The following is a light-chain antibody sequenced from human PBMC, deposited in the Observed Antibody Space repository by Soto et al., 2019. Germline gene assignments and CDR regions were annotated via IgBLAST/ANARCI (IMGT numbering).Light chain of an antibody. CDR3: MKCILC. CDR2: DVS. Sequence: DIVMTQSPLSLSVTPGQPASISCKSSQSLLHSDGKTYLYWYLQKPGQSPQLLIYDVSSRFSGVPDRVSGSGSGKDFTLKISRVEGEDVGVYYGMKCILCFGQGTKLEIK. V-gene: IGKV2-29*01. J-gene: IGKJ2*03. CDR1: QSLLHSDGKTY.